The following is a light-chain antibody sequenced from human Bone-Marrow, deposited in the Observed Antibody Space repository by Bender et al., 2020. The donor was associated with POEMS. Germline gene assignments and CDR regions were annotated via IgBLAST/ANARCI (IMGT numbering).Light chain of an antibody. CDR1: SSDVGGYNY. CDR3: SSYTSSSTLG. V-gene: IGLV2-14*01. J-gene: IGLJ3*02. CDR2: DVS. Sequence: QSALTQPRSVSGSPGQSVTISCTGTSSDVGGYNYVSWYQQNPGKAPKLMIFDVSKRPSGVSNRFSGSKSGNTASLTISGLQAEDEADYYCSSYTSSSTLGFGGGTKLTVL.